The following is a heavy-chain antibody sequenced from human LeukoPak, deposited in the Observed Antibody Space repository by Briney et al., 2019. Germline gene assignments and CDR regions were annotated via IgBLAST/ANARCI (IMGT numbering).Heavy chain of an antibody. CDR1: GFTFSSYA. D-gene: IGHD5-12*01. J-gene: IGHJ4*02. V-gene: IGHV3-23*01. CDR2: IGASGGST. Sequence: AGGSLRLSCAASGFTFSSYAMNWVRQAPGKGLEWVSGIGASGGSTYYADSVKGRFTISRDNSKNTLYLQMNSLRAEDTAVYYCAKGPDSGLRYFDYGGQGTLVTVSS. CDR3: AKGPDSGLRYFDY.